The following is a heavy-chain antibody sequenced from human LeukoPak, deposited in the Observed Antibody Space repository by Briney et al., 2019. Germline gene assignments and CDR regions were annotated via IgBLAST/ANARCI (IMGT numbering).Heavy chain of an antibody. CDR3: ASGDKFYVPY. J-gene: IGHJ4*02. CDR1: GFTFSIYR. V-gene: IGHV3-48*01. D-gene: IGHD2-2*01. Sequence: GGSLRLSCAASGFTFSIYRMNWVRQVPGKGLEWISFISGSSSNIYYADSVKGRFTISRDNAKNSLYLQMNSLRVEDTAVYYCASGDKFYVPYWGQGTLVTVST. CDR2: ISGSSSNI.